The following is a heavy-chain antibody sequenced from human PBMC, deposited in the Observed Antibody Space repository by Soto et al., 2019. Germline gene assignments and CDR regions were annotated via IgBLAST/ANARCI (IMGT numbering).Heavy chain of an antibody. CDR2: IYYSGST. D-gene: IGHD6-13*01. CDR1: GGSVSSGSYY. CDR3: ASGYSSSWYIY. Sequence: SENLSLTCTVSGGSVSSGSYYWSWIRQPPGKELEWIGYIYYSGSTNYNPSLKSRVTISVDTSKNQFSLKLSSVTAADTAVYYCASGYSSSWYIYWGQGTLVTVYS. J-gene: IGHJ4*02. V-gene: IGHV4-61*01.